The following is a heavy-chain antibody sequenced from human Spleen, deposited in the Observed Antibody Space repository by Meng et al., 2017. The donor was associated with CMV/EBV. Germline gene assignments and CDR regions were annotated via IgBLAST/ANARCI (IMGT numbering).Heavy chain of an antibody. D-gene: IGHD1-7*01. J-gene: IGHJ4*02. CDR1: DGSTGRTAYY. Sequence: SDGSTGRTAYYWAWIRQPPGKGLEWIGHIYYSGQTYYNPSLKSRLTMSIDTAKRQFSLNLGSVNAADSAVYFCARIEDNWNYALSYWGQGILVTVSS. CDR2: IYYSGQT. V-gene: IGHV4-39*07. CDR3: ARIEDNWNYALSY.